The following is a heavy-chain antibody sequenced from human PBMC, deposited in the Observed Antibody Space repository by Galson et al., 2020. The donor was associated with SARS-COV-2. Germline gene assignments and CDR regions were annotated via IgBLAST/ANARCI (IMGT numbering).Heavy chain of an antibody. D-gene: IGHD1-26*01. J-gene: IGHJ3*02. Sequence: GESLKISCAASGFTFSSYGMHWVRQAPGKGLEWVAVISYDGSNKYYADSVKGRVTISRDNSKNTLYLQMNSLRAEDTAVYYCARPLSGSYLSAFDIWGQGTMVTVSS. CDR1: GFTFSSYG. CDR2: ISYDGSNK. CDR3: ARPLSGSYLSAFDI. V-gene: IGHV3-30*03.